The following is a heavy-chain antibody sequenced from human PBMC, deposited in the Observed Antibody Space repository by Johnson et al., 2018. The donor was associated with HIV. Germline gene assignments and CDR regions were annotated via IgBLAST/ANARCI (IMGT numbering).Heavy chain of an antibody. CDR2: ISGSGGST. CDR1: GFTFSSFG. D-gene: IGHD6-13*01. J-gene: IGHJ3*02. CDR3: AKGGGQQLAHAFDI. Sequence: VQLVESGGGVVQPGRSLRLSCAASGFTFSSFGMHWVRQAPGKGLEWVSAISGSGGSTYYADSVKGRFTISRDNSKNTLYLQMNSLRAEDTAVYYCAKGGGQQLAHAFDIWGQGTMVTVSS. V-gene: IGHV3-23*04.